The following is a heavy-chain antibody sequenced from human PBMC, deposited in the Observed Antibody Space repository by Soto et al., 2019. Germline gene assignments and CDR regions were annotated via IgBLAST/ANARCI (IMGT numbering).Heavy chain of an antibody. D-gene: IGHD2-2*01. J-gene: IGHJ6*03. Sequence: GGSLRLSCAASGFTFDDYGMSWVRQAPGKGLEWVSGIDWNGGSTGYADSVKGRLTISRDSAKNSLYLQMSGLRAEDTALYHCARGRCRNASCYSTYYFMDVWGKGTTVTVSS. CDR3: ARGRCRNASCYSTYYFMDV. CDR1: GFTFDDYG. CDR2: IDWNGGST. V-gene: IGHV3-20*01.